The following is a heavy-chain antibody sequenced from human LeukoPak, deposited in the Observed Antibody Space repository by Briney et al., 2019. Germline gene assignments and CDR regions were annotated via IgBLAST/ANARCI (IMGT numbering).Heavy chain of an antibody. D-gene: IGHD3-22*01. CDR3: TRAPEYYYDSSGYQHFDY. J-gene: IGHJ4*02. CDR2: IRSKAYGGTT. V-gene: IGHV3-49*05. Sequence: KPGRSLRLSCTASGFTFGDYAMSWFRQAPGKGLEWVGFIRSKAYGGTTEYAASVKGRFTISRDDPKSIAYLQMNSLKTEDTAVYYCTRAPEYYYDSSGYQHFDYWGQGTLVTVSS. CDR1: GFTFGDYA.